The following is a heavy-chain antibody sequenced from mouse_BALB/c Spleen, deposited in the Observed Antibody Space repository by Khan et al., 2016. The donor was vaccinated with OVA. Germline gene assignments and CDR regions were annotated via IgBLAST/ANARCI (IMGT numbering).Heavy chain of an antibody. V-gene: IGHV9-4*02. D-gene: IGHD2-12*01. J-gene: IGHJ4*01. CDR1: GYTFTTAG. CDR2: INTHSGVP. CDR3: ARGGAAYYRNDGGAMEY. Sequence: QIQLVQSGPELKTPGETVSISCKTSGYTFTTAGVQWVQKMPGKGLKWIGWINTHSGVPKYAEDFKGRIAFSLEISVRTAYLQITNLKNEDTATDFCARGGAAYYRNDGGAMEYWGQGTSVTVSS.